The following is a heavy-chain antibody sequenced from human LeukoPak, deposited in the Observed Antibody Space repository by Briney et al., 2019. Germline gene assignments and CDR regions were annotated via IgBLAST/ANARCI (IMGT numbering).Heavy chain of an antibody. V-gene: IGHV3-30*18. J-gene: IGHJ4*02. CDR2: ISYDGSNK. D-gene: IGHD6-19*01. CDR1: GFTFSSYG. Sequence: PGGSLRLSCAASGFTFSSYGMHWVRQAPGKGLEWVAVISYDGSNKYYADSVKGRFTISRDNSKNTLYLQMNSLRAEDTAVYYCAKEPPHSSGWQMRYYFDYWGQGTLVTVSS. CDR3: AKEPPHSSGWQMRYYFDY.